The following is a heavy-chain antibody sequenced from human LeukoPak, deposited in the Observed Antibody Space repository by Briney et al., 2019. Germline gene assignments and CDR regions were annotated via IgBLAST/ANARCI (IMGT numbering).Heavy chain of an antibody. V-gene: IGHV3-48*01. J-gene: IGHJ4*02. CDR2: ISESSDTI. Sequence: GGSLRLSCAASGFTLSSYAMSWVRQAPGKGLEWISYISESSDTIYYADSVKGRFTISRDNAKNSLYLQMNSLRAEDTALYYCARRFDYWGQGTLVTVSS. CDR3: ARRFDY. CDR1: GFTLSSYA.